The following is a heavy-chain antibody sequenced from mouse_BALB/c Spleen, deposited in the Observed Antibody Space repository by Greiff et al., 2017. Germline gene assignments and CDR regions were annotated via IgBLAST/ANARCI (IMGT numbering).Heavy chain of an antibody. D-gene: IGHD2-4*01. V-gene: IGHV3-2*02. CDR2: ISYSGST. CDR3: APYSDGAMDY. Sequence: EVQLVESGPGLVKPSQSLSLTCTVTGYSITSDYAWNWIRQFPGNKLEWMGYISYSGSTSYNPSLKSRISITRDTSKNQFFLQLNSVTTEDTATYYCAPYSDGAMDYWGQGTSVTVSS. J-gene: IGHJ4*01. CDR1: GYSITSDYA.